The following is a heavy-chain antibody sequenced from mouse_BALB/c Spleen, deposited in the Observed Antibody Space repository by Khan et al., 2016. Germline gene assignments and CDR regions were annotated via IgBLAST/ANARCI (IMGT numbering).Heavy chain of an antibody. CDR1: GFSIIAYG. J-gene: IGHJ4*01. D-gene: IGHD2-2*01. CDR3: ARDGWGYYAMDY. CDR2: ILGDGST. Sequence: QVQLKQSGPGLVAPSQSLSITCTVSGFSIIAYGVNWVRQPPGKGLEWLGMILGDGSTDYNSALKSRLNITKDNSKSQVFLKMNSLQTDDTAKYYCARDGWGYYAMDYWGQGTSVTVSS. V-gene: IGHV2-6-7*01.